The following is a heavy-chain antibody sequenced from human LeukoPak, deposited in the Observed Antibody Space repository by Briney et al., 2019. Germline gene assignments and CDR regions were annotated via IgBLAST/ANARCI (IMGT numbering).Heavy chain of an antibody. J-gene: IGHJ6*02. V-gene: IGHV3-7*03. Sequence: GGSLRLSCAASGFTFSQYWMSWVRQAPGKGLEWVANIKHDGSEKQDGSEKNYVDSVKGRFTISRDNAKNSLYLQMNSLRAEDTAVYYCAREPGIAAAGGEYYYGMDVWGQGTTVTVSS. CDR1: GFTFSQYW. CDR3: AREPGIAAAGGEYYYGMDV. D-gene: IGHD6-13*01. CDR2: IKHDGSEKQDGSEK.